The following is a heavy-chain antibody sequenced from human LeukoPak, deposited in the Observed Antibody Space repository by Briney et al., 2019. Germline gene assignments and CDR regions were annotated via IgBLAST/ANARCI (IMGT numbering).Heavy chain of an antibody. CDR3: ATLFNEYYFDY. D-gene: IGHD1-1*01. CDR1: GGTFSSYA. CDR2: INPNSGGT. J-gene: IGHJ4*02. Sequence: GSSVKVSCKASGGTFSSYAISWVRQAPGQGLEWMGWINPNSGGTNYAQKFQGRVTMTRDTSISTAYMELSRLRSDDTAVYYCATLFNEYYFDYWGQGTLVTVSS. V-gene: IGHV1-2*02.